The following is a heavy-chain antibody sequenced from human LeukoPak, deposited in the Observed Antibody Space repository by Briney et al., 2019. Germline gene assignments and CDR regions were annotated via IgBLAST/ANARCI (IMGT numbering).Heavy chain of an antibody. CDR1: GFTFSDYY. CDR2: ISVSGGST. V-gene: IGHV3-23*01. D-gene: IGHD6-13*01. Sequence: GGSLRLSCAASGFTFSDYYMSWIRQAPGKGLEWVSAISVSGGSTYCADSVKGRFTISRDNSKNTLYLQMNSLRAEDTAVYYCAKSLSSSWTSYFDYWGQGTLVTVSS. J-gene: IGHJ4*02. CDR3: AKSLSSSWTSYFDY.